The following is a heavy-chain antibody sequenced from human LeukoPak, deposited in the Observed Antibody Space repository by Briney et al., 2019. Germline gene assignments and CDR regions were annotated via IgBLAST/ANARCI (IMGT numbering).Heavy chain of an antibody. CDR3: AKDIQLST. J-gene: IGHJ3*01. Sequence: TGGSLRLSCAASGFTFSGSAMHWVRQAPGKGLEWVSLIGASGESTYYADSVKGRFTISRDNSKNTLSLQMNSLRVEDTAMYFCAKDIQLSTWGLGTMVTVSS. D-gene: IGHD5-24*01. CDR2: IGASGEST. V-gene: IGHV3-23*01. CDR1: GFTFSGSA.